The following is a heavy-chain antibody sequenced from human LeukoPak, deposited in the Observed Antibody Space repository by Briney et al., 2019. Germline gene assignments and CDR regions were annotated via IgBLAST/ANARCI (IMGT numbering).Heavy chain of an antibody. CDR2: FDPEDGET. J-gene: IGHJ4*02. Sequence: ASVKVSSKVSGYTLTELSMHWVRQAPGKGLEWMGGFDPEDGETIYAQKFQGRVTMTEDTSTDTAYMELSSLRSEDTAVYYCATATKTYDSSGYFFDYWGQGTLVTVSS. V-gene: IGHV1-24*01. CDR3: ATATKTYDSSGYFFDY. D-gene: IGHD3-22*01. CDR1: GYTLTELS.